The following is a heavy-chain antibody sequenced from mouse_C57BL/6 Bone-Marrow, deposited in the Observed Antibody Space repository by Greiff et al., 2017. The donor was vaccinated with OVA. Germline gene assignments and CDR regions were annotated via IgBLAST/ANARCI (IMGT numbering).Heavy chain of an antibody. Sequence: VKLQESGAELARPGASVKLSCKASGYTFTSYGISWVKQRTGQGLEWIGEIYPRSGNTYYNEKFKGKATLTADKSSSTAYMELRSLTSEDSAVYFCAREGYSNRFDYWGQGTTLTVSS. V-gene: IGHV1-81*01. D-gene: IGHD2-5*01. CDR1: GYTFTSYG. CDR2: IYPRSGNT. CDR3: AREGYSNRFDY. J-gene: IGHJ2*01.